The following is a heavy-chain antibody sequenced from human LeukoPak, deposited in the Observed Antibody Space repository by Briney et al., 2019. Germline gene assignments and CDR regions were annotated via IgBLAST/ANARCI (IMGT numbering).Heavy chain of an antibody. J-gene: IGHJ4*02. CDR1: GFTVSSNY. V-gene: IGHV3-66*02. CDR2: IYSGGST. CDR3: ARDLGSPAGVDY. Sequence: GGSLRLSCAASGFTVSSNYMSWVRRAPGKGLEWVSVIYSGGSTYYADSVKGRFTISRDSSKNTLYLQMNSLRAEDTAVYYCARDLGSPAGVDYWGQGTLVTVSS. D-gene: IGHD1-26*01.